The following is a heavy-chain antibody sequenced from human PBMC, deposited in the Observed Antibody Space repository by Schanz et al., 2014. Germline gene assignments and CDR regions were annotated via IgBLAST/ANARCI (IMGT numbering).Heavy chain of an antibody. CDR2: LGGSTGGI. V-gene: IGHV3-23*04. CDR3: AKTPGGAGLTLYFDH. CDR1: GFTFSTSA. D-gene: IGHD3-9*01. Sequence: EVQLVESGGGLVEPGGSLRLSCEASGFTFSTSAMSWVRQAPGKGLEWVSSLGGSTGGIYYADSVRGRFTISRDNVKNTLYLQMNSLRLEDTAIYYCAKTPGGAGLTLYFDHWGQGSLVTVSS. J-gene: IGHJ4*02.